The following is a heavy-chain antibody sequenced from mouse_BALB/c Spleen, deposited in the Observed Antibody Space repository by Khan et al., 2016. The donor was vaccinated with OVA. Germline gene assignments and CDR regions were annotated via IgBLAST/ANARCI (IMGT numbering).Heavy chain of an antibody. CDR3: ARGGYGSLAY. V-gene: IGHV1-54*01. CDR1: GYSFTDYL. D-gene: IGHD1-1*02. J-gene: IGHJ3*01. CDR2: INPGSGDI. Sequence: QVQLQQSGAELARPGTSVKVSCKASGYSFTDYLIAWVNQRPGQGLEWIGVINPGSGDINYNENFTGKATLTADKSSSTAYMQLSSLTSDDSAVYFCARGGYGSLAYWGQGTLVTVSA.